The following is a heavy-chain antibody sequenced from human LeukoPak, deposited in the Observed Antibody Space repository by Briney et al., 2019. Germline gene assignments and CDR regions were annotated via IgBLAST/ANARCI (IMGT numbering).Heavy chain of an antibody. Sequence: GGALRLSCAAYGVTFSSYSMNWVRQAPGEGLEWVSSISSSSSYIYYADSVKGRFTISRDNAKNSLYLQMNSLRAEDTAVYYCARKQQLVESFDYWGQGTLVTVSS. CDR2: ISSSSSYI. D-gene: IGHD6-13*01. V-gene: IGHV3-21*01. CDR1: GVTFSSYS. CDR3: ARKQQLVESFDY. J-gene: IGHJ4*02.